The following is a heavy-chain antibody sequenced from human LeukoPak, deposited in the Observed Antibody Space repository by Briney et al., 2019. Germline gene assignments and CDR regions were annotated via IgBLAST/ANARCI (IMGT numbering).Heavy chain of an antibody. V-gene: IGHV3-21*01. CDR1: GFTFSSYS. D-gene: IGHD3-9*01. Sequence: GGSLRLSCAASGFTFSSYSMNWVRQAPGKGLWWVSSISSSSYIYYADSVKGRFTISRDNAKNSLYLQMNSLRAEDTAVYYCARDARYFDWLLGYWGQGTLVTVSS. CDR2: ISSSSYI. J-gene: IGHJ4*02. CDR3: ARDARYFDWLLGY.